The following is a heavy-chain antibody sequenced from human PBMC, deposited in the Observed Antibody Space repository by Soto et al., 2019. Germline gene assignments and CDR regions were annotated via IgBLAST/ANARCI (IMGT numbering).Heavy chain of an antibody. CDR3: VRAGSGGAVTPGERYYYYMDV. CDR1: GFTVSNKY. Sequence: GGSLRLSCAASGFTVSNKYMTWVRQPPGKGLEWVSIIYNDGTTFYADSVKGRFTISRHNSVNTGSLPMNSLSVDDTAVYYCVRAGSGGAVTPGERYYYYMDVWGKGTTVTVSS. J-gene: IGHJ6*03. CDR2: IYNDGTT. D-gene: IGHD2-15*01. V-gene: IGHV3-53*04.